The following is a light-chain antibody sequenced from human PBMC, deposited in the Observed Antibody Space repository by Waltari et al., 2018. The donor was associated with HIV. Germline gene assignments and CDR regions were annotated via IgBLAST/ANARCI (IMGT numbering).Light chain of an antibody. CDR3: QAWDNTVV. V-gene: IGLV3-1*01. CDR2: QDT. J-gene: IGLJ2*01. CDR1: TLGQKF. Sequence: SYGLTQPPSVSVSPGQTVTIPCPGDTLGQKFVSWYLQKAGQSPVLVIYQDTQRPSGIPDRFSASNSGGTANLTISGTQAADEGDYFCQAWDNTVVFGGGTKLTVL.